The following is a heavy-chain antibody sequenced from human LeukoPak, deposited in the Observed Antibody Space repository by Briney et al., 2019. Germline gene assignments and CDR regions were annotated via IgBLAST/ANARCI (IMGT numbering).Heavy chain of an antibody. D-gene: IGHD6-13*01. CDR3: ARRSAAAGTRWFDP. CDR2: IYYSGST. V-gene: IGHV4-59*08. Sequence: SETLSLTCTVSGGSISSYYWSWIRQPPGKGLEWIGYIYYSGSTYYNPSLKSRVTISVDMSKNQFSLKLSSVTAADTAVYYCARRSAAAGTRWFDPWGQGTLVTVSS. CDR1: GGSISSYY. J-gene: IGHJ5*02.